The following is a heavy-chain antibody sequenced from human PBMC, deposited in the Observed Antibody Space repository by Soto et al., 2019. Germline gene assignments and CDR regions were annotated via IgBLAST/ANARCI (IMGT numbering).Heavy chain of an antibody. D-gene: IGHD5-12*01. CDR2: ISSSSSYI. J-gene: IGHJ4*02. CDR3: EREPKWLRPFDY. V-gene: IGHV3-21*01. Sequence: GGSLRLSCAASGFTFSSYSMNWVRQAPGKGLEWVSSISSSSSYIYYADSVKGRFTISRDNAKNSLYLQMNSLRAEDTAVYYCEREPKWLRPFDYWGQGTLVTVSS. CDR1: GFTFSSYS.